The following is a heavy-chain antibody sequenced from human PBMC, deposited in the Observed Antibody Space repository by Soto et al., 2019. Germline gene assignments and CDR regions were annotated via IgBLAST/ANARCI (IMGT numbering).Heavy chain of an antibody. Sequence: PGGSLRLSCAASGFTFSDYYMSWIRQAPGKGLEWVSYISSSGSTIYYADSVKGRFTISRDNAKNSLYLQMNSLRAEDTAVYYCARENIAAPATFDPWGQGTLVTVSS. J-gene: IGHJ5*02. V-gene: IGHV3-11*01. CDR1: GFTFSDYY. D-gene: IGHD6-13*01. CDR2: ISSSGSTI. CDR3: ARENIAAPATFDP.